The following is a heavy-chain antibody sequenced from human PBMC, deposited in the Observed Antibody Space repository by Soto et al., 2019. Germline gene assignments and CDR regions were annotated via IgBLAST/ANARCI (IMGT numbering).Heavy chain of an antibody. V-gene: IGHV1-69*12. J-gene: IGHJ6*02. D-gene: IGHD1-26*01. CDR1: GGTFSSYA. Sequence: QVQLVQSGAEVKKPGSSVKVSCKASGGTFSSYAISWVRQAPGQGLEWRGGIIPIFGTADDAQKFQGRVTITADESTSTAYMELSSLRSEDTAVYYCASHSGSSPEGRYYYGMDVWGQGTTVTVSS. CDR2: IIPIFGTA. CDR3: ASHSGSSPEGRYYYGMDV.